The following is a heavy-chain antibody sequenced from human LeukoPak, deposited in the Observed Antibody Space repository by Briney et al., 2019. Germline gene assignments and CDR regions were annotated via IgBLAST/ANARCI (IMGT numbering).Heavy chain of an antibody. V-gene: IGHV4-39*01. J-gene: IGHJ5*02. CDR3: ARQAGAAAVNWFDP. CDR1: GGSISSSTYY. D-gene: IGHD6-13*01. Sequence: SETLSLTCTVSGGSISSSTYYWGWIRQPPGKGLEWIGSIYYSGNTYYNPSLKSRVAISVDTSKNHFSLKLSSVTAADTAVYYCARQAGAAAVNWFDPWGQGTLVTVSS. CDR2: IYYSGNT.